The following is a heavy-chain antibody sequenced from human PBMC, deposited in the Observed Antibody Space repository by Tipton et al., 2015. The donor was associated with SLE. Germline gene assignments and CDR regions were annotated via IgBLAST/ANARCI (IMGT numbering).Heavy chain of an antibody. J-gene: IGHJ3*02. CDR3: ARGDYYDSSGHDAFDI. CDR2: IYYSGST. D-gene: IGHD3-22*01. Sequence: TLSLTCTVSGGSISSYYWSLIRQPPGKGLEWIGYIYYSGSTNYNPSLKSRVTIPVDTSKNQFSLNLSSVTAADTAVYYCARGDYYDSSGHDAFDIWGQGKMVTVSS. CDR1: GGSISSYY. V-gene: IGHV4-59*01.